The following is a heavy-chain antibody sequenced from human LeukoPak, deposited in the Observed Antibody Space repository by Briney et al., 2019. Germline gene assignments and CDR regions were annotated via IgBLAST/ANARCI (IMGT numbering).Heavy chain of an antibody. J-gene: IGHJ4*02. CDR2: ISSSGSTI. D-gene: IGHD3-22*01. Sequence: GGSLRLSCAASGFTFSSYSMNWVRQAPGKELEWVSYISSSGSTIYYADSVKGRFTISRDNAKNSLYLQMNSLRAEDTAVYYCARLITMIVDGFDYWGQGTLVTVSS. CDR1: GFTFSSYS. V-gene: IGHV3-48*04. CDR3: ARLITMIVDGFDY.